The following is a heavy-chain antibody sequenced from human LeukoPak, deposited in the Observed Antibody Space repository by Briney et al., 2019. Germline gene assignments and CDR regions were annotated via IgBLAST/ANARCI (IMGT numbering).Heavy chain of an antibody. CDR1: GGTFSSYA. CDR2: IIPILGIA. J-gene: IGHJ3*02. CDR3: ARLVYCSGGSCYSPGAFDI. V-gene: IGHV1-69*04. D-gene: IGHD2-15*01. Sequence: SVKVSCKASGGTFSSYAISWVRQAPGQGLEWMGRIIPILGIANYAQKFQGRVTITADKSTSTAYMELSSLRSEDTAVYYCARLVYCSGGSCYSPGAFDIWGQGTMVTVSS.